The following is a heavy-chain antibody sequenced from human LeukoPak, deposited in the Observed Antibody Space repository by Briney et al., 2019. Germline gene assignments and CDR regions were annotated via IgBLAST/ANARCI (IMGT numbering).Heavy chain of an antibody. Sequence: GGSLRLSCAASGFTFSSYEMNWVRQAPGKGLEWVSYISSSGSTIYYADSVKGRFTISRDNAKNSLCLQMNSLRAEDTAVYYCARVKYFDWLFLDYWGQGTLVTVSS. CDR2: ISSSGSTI. J-gene: IGHJ4*02. D-gene: IGHD3-9*01. CDR1: GFTFSSYE. V-gene: IGHV3-48*03. CDR3: ARVKYFDWLFLDY.